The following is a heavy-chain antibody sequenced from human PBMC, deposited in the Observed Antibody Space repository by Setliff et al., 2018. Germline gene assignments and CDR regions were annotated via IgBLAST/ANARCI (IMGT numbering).Heavy chain of an antibody. CDR2: INTNTGNP. J-gene: IGHJ5*02. CDR1: GYTFTSYA. Sequence: ASVKVSCKASGYTFTSYAMNWVRQAPGQGLEWMGWINTNTGNPTYAQGFTGRFVFSLDTSVSTAYLQISSLKAEDTAVYYCARGPLHYDFWSGYYTVSWFDPWGQGTQVTVSS. V-gene: IGHV7-4-1*02. CDR3: ARGPLHYDFWSGYYTVSWFDP. D-gene: IGHD3-3*01.